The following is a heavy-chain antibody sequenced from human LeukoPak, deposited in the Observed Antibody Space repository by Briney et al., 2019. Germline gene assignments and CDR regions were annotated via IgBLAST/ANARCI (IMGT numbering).Heavy chain of an antibody. V-gene: IGHV3-11*04. CDR3: ARCGDGLPCDFDY. CDR1: EFTFSDYY. CDR2: ISSTSSTR. J-gene: IGHJ4*02. D-gene: IGHD3-10*01. Sequence: GGSLRLSCAASEFTFSDYYMSWVRQAPGKGLAWVSYISSTSSTRYYADSVKGRFTISRDNAKNSLYLQMNSLRAEDTAVYYCARCGDGLPCDFDYWGQGTLVTVSS.